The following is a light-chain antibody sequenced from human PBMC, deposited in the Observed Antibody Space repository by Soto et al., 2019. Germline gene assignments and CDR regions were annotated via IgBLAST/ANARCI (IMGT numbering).Light chain of an antibody. CDR2: EVT. CDR1: SSNVGSYKL. CDR3: CSSGGSPTYV. J-gene: IGLJ1*01. Sequence: QSALTQPASVSGSPGQSITISCTGTSSNVGSYKLVSWYQQHPGKAPKLMIFEVTKRPSGVSNRFSGSKSGNTASLTSSGLKGEDEADYYCCSSGGSPTYVVGTGTKLTVL. V-gene: IGLV2-23*02.